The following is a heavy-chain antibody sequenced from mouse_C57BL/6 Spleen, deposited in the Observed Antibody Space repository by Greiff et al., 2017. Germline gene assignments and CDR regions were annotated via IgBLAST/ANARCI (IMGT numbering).Heavy chain of an antibody. Sequence: EVKLQESGPGLVKPSQSLSLTCSVTGYSITSGYYWNWIRQFPGNKLEWMGYISYEGSNNYNPSLKNRISITRDTSKNQFFLKLNSVTTEDTATYYCARCGYQGYAMDYWGQGTSVTVSS. CDR1: GYSITSGYY. CDR3: ARCGYQGYAMDY. J-gene: IGHJ4*01. CDR2: ISYEGSN. V-gene: IGHV3-6*01. D-gene: IGHD1-2*01.